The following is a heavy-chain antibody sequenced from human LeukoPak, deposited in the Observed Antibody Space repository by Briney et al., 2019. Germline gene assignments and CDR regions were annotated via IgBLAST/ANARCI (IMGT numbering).Heavy chain of an antibody. CDR2: ISGSGGST. D-gene: IGHD5-18*01. V-gene: IGHV3-23*01. CDR1: GFTFSSYA. CDR3: AKSRSVDTAFQESDY. Sequence: GGSLRLSCAASGFTFSSYAMSWVRQAPGKGLEWVSAISGSGGSTYYADSVKSRFTIFRDNSKNTLYLQMNSLRAEDTAVYYCAKSRSVDTAFQESDYWGQGTLVTVSS. J-gene: IGHJ4*02.